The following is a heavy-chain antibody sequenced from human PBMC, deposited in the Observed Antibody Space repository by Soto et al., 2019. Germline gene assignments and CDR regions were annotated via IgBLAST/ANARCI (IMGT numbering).Heavy chain of an antibody. CDR1: GGTFSEYG. Sequence: QVQLVQSGAEVKKPGSSVRVSCKASGGTFSEYGVSWVRQAPGQGLEGMGGIVPKFTTAIYAQKFQGRVTITADSSTNTVYLRLGSLTSEDTAVYFCARENFTADHFDSAGYWPLHHWGQGSLVSVS. D-gene: IGHD3-22*01. J-gene: IGHJ1*01. CDR3: ARENFTADHFDSAGYWPLHH. CDR2: IVPKFTTA. V-gene: IGHV1-69*06.